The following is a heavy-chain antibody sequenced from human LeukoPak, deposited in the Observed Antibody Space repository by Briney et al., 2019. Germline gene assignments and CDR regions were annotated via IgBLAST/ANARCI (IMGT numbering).Heavy chain of an antibody. V-gene: IGHV3-7*01. CDR1: GFTFSSYW. J-gene: IGHJ6*03. CDR3: ARAGSGYDSTSHYYYYMDV. Sequence: GGSLRLSCAASGFTFSSYWMSWVRQAPGKGLEWVANIKQDGSEKYYVDSVKGRFTISRDNAKNSLYLQMNSLRAEDTAVYYCARAGSGYDSTSHYYYYMDVWGKGTTVTVSS. CDR2: IKQDGSEK. D-gene: IGHD5-12*01.